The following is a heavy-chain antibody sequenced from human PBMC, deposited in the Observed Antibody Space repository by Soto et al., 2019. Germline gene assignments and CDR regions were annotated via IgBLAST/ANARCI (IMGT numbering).Heavy chain of an antibody. Sequence: QVQLVQSGAEVKKPGSSVKVSCKASGGTFSSYAISWVRQAPGQGLEWMGGIIPIFGTANYAQKFQGRVTITADESTSTASMELSSLRSEDTAVYYGAGPLAAAGPFDYWGQGTLVTVSS. CDR2: IIPIFGTA. CDR3: AGPLAAAGPFDY. CDR1: GGTFSSYA. J-gene: IGHJ4*02. V-gene: IGHV1-69*12. D-gene: IGHD6-13*01.